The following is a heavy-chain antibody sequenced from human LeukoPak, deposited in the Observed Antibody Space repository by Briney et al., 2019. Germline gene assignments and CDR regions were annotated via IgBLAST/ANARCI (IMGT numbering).Heavy chain of an antibody. CDR2: IYYSGST. V-gene: IGHV4-59*01. J-gene: IGHJ4*02. Sequence: SETLSLTCTVSGGSISSYYWSWIRQPPGKGLEWIGYIYYSGSTNYNPPLKSRVTISVDTSKNQFSLKLSSVTAADTAVYYCARVGIYGDLFDYWGQGTLVTVSS. CDR1: GGSISSYY. CDR3: ARVGIYGDLFDY. D-gene: IGHD4-17*01.